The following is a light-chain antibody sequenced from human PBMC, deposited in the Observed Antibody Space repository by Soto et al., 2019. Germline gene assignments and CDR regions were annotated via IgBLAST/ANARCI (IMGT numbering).Light chain of an antibody. J-gene: IGKJ2*01. V-gene: IGKV1-5*01. CDR3: QQYNTYSYT. CDR1: QSISNW. CDR2: DAS. Sequence: DIQMTQSPSTLSASVGDRVTITCRASQSISNWLAWYQQRPGEAPKLLMYDASTLENWVPSRFSGSGSWTEFTLTISGLRPDDFATYYCQQYNTYSYTFGQGTKLEIK.